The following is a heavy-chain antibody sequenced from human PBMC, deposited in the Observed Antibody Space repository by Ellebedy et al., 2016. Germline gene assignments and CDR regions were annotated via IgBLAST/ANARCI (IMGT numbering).Heavy chain of an antibody. V-gene: IGHV4-61*02. CDR1: GGSTRSNNFF. Sequence: SETLSLXXTVSGGSTRSNNFFWNCIRQPAGKGLEWIGRVYSRGSTTYSPSLASRVRMSVDTSKNQFSLEVKSVTAADTAIYYCARGEGYYHFRMDVWGKGTTVTVSS. J-gene: IGHJ6*04. CDR2: VYSRGST. CDR3: ARGEGYYHFRMDV.